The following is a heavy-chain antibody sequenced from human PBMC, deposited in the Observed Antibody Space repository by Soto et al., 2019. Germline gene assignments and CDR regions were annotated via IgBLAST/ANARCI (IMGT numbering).Heavy chain of an antibody. D-gene: IGHD6-19*01. Sequence: QVQLQESGPGLVKPSETLSLTCTVSGGSISSYYWSWIRQPPGKGLEWIGYIYYSGSTNYNPSLKSRVTLPVDTSKNPFSLKLRSVPAADTAVYYCARLIALAAPDYWGQGTLVTVSS. CDR2: IYYSGST. CDR1: GGSISSYY. J-gene: IGHJ4*02. V-gene: IGHV4-59*08. CDR3: ARLIALAAPDY.